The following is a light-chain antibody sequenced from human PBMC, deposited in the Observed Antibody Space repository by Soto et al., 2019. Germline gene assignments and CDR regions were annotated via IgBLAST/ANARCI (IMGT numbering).Light chain of an antibody. CDR3: QQYGSSPPNT. V-gene: IGKV3-20*01. J-gene: IGKJ2*01. CDR1: QSVSSSS. Sequence: EIVLTQSPGTLSLSPGERATLSCRASQSVSSSSLAWYQQKPGQAPRVLIYGASSRATGIPDRFSGSGSGTDFTLTISRLEPEDFAVYYCQQYGSSPPNTFGQGTKLEIK. CDR2: GAS.